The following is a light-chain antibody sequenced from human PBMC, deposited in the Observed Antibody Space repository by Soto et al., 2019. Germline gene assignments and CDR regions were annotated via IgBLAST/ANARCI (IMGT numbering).Light chain of an antibody. CDR3: QQYNTSWT. V-gene: IGKV1-5*01. CDR1: QSSSCW. Sequence: DIQMTQSPSTLSASVGDRVTITCRASQSSSCWSAWYQQEARKAPKLMNYDVSSLESGVPSRFSGSGSGTEFTLTIGSLQPDDSATYYCQQYNTSWTFGQGTKVDIK. CDR2: DVS. J-gene: IGKJ1*01.